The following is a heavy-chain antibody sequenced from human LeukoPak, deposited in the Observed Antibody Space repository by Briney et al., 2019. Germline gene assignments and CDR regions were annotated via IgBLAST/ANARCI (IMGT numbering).Heavy chain of an antibody. J-gene: IGHJ6*03. CDR3: ARNGDTPFYTYYYMDV. D-gene: IGHD4-17*01. CDR1: GGSISSYY. CDR2: IYTSGST. V-gene: IGHV4-4*07. Sequence: PSETLSLTCTVSGGSISSYYWSWIRQPAGKGLEWIGRIYTSGSTNYNPSLKSRVTMSVDTSKNQFSLKLSSVTAADTAVYYCARNGDTPFYTYYYMDVWGKGTTVTVSS.